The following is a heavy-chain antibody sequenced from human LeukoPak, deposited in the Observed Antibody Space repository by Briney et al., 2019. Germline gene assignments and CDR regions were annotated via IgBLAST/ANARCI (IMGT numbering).Heavy chain of an antibody. CDR3: ATDYGDYEPIDY. V-gene: IGHV3-30*04. J-gene: IGHJ4*02. Sequence: PGRSLRLSCTASGVTLSNYAMHWVRRPPGRGLEWVAVILFDGTNKYYGDSVEGRFSVSRDNSKNTLYLQMNSLRPDDTAMYYCATDYGDYEPIDYWGQGTLVTVSS. CDR1: GVTLSNYA. CDR2: ILFDGTNK. D-gene: IGHD4-17*01.